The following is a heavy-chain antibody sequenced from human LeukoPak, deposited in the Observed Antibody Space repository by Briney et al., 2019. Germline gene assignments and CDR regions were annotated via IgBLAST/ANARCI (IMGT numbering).Heavy chain of an antibody. D-gene: IGHD3-10*01. CDR2: INHSGST. V-gene: IGHV4-34*01. CDR3: ARSRYGSGPYYFDY. CDR1: GGSFSGYY. Sequence: PSETLSLTCAVYGGSFSGYYWSWIRQPPGKGLEWIGEINHSGSTNYNPSLKSRVTISVDTSKNQFSLKLSSVTAADTAVYYCARSRYGSGPYYFDYWGQGTLVTVSS. J-gene: IGHJ4*02.